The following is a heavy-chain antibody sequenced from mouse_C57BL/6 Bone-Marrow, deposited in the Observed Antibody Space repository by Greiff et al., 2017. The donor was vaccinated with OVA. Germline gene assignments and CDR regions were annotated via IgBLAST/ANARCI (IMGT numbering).Heavy chain of an antibody. CDR3: ARDDSNYERFAY. Sequence: EVQLQQSGPELVKPGSSVKISCKASGYTFTDYYMNWVKQSPGKSLEWIGDINPNNGGTSYNQKFKGKATLTVDKYSSTAYMELRSLTSEDSAVYYCARDDSNYERFAYWGQGTLVTVSA. J-gene: IGHJ3*01. CDR2: INPNNGGT. V-gene: IGHV1-26*01. CDR1: GYTFTDYY. D-gene: IGHD2-5*01.